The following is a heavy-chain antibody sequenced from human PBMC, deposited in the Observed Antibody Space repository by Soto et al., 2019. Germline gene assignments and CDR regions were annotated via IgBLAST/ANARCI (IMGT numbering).Heavy chain of an antibody. V-gene: IGHV4-30-2*01. Sequence: QLQLQESGSGLVKPSQKLSLTCTVSGGSINSGGYSWSWIRQPPGKGLEWIGYIYRSGSAYYSPSPQDRDTISVDTSKTPFSLNLASVTAADTAVYYCAVSGKGGLDVWGQGTTVTVSS. CDR3: AVSGKGGLDV. CDR1: GGSINSGGYS. CDR2: IYRSGSA. D-gene: IGHD3-10*01. J-gene: IGHJ6*02.